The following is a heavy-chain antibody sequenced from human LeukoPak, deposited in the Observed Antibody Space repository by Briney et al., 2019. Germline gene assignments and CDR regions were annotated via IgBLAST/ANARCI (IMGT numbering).Heavy chain of an antibody. CDR1: GASISNGGTF. CDR2: IYYSGST. J-gene: IGHJ4*02. V-gene: IGHV4-31*03. Sequence: PSETLSLTCTVTGASISNGGTFWTWIRQHPGKGLEWIGYIYYSGSTYYNPSLKSRVTISVDTSKNQFSLKLSSVTAADTAVCYCARGLYGSASYYFDYWGQGTLVTVSS. D-gene: IGHD3-10*01. CDR3: ARGLYGSASYYFDY.